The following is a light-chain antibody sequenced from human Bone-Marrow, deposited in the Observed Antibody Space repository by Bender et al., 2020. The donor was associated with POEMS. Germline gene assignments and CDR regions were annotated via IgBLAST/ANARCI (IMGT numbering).Light chain of an antibody. J-gene: IGLJ3*02. CDR3: QSADTSGNWV. CDR2: KDN. Sequence: SFELTQPPSVSVSPGQTARITCSGDAVAKQYVFWYQQKPGQAPVLVIYKDNERPSGIPERFSGSRSGTTVTLTISGVQPEDEADYYCQSADTSGNWVFGGGTNLAVL. CDR1: AVAKQY. V-gene: IGLV3-25*03.